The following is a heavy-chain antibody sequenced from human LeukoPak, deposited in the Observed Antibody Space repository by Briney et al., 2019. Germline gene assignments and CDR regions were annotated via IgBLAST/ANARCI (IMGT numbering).Heavy chain of an antibody. CDR1: GYTFTSYA. J-gene: IGHJ6*04. Sequence: ASVKVSCKASGYTFTSYAMHWVRQAPGQRLEWMGWINAGNGNTKYSQKFQGRVTITRDTSASTAYMELSSLRSEDTAAYYCARDDYYYYGMDVWGKGTTVTVSS. CDR3: ARDDYYYYGMDV. V-gene: IGHV1-3*01. CDR2: INAGNGNT.